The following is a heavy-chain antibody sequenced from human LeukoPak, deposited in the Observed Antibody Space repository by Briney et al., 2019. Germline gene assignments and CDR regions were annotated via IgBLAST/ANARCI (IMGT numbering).Heavy chain of an antibody. CDR1: GGSFSGYY. D-gene: IGHD2-2*01. CDR2: INHSGST. V-gene: IGHV4-34*01. Sequence: SETLSLTCAVYGGSFSGYYWSWIRHPPGKGLEWVGEINHSGSTNHNPSLKSRVTISVDTTKNQFSLKLSSVTAADTDVYYSARSPRYYCSSTSCHSDYWGQGTLVTVSS. J-gene: IGHJ4*02. CDR3: ARSPRYYCSSTSCHSDY.